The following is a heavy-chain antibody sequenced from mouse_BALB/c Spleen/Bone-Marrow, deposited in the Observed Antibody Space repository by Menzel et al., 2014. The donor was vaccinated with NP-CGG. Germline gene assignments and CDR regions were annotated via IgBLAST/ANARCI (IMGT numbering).Heavy chain of an antibody. Sequence: QVQLQQSGPGLVSPSQSLSITCTVSGFSLTGYGLSWVRQSPGKGLEWLGMIWGDGSTDYNSALKSRLSISKDNSKSXVFLKMNSLQTDDTARYYCARDSFLITRALDYWGQGTSVTVPS. CDR2: IWGDGST. V-gene: IGHV2-6-7*01. J-gene: IGHJ4*01. D-gene: IGHD2-4*01. CDR1: GFSLTGYG. CDR3: ARDSFLITRALDY.